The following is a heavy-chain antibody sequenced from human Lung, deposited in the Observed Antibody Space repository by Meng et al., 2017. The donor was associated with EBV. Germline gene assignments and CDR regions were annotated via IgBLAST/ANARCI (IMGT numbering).Heavy chain of an antibody. CDR2: IESSET. CDR3: ARDSNQLRGFDY. J-gene: IGHJ4*02. D-gene: IGHD2-2*01. CDR1: GFTFTSYS. V-gene: IGHV3-21*01. Sequence: EVQLVESGGXLVKPGGXLRLSCAASGFTFTSYSMNWLRQAPGKGLEWVSTIESSETYYTDSVKGRFTISRDNAKNSLYLQMNSLRGEDTAVYYCARDSNQLRGFDYWGQGTLVTVSS.